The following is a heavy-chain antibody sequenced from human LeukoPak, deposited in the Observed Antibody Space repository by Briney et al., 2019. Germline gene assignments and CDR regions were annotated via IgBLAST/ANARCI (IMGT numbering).Heavy chain of an antibody. V-gene: IGHV4-34*01. CDR3: ANLSGGSPTYKGRRNYFDY. CDR2: INHSGST. J-gene: IGHJ4*02. D-gene: IGHD2-15*01. CDR1: GGSFSGYY. Sequence: SETLSLTCAVYGGSFSGYYWSWIRQPPGKGLEWIGEINHSGSTNYNPSLKSRVTISVDTSNNQFSLTLSSVTAADTAVYYCANLSGGSPTYKGRRNYFDYWGQGTLVTVSS.